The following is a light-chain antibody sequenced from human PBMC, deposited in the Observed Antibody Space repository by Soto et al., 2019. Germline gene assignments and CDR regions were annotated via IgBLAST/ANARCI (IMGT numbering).Light chain of an antibody. V-gene: IGLV1-44*01. Sequence: QSLLTQPPSASGTPWQRVTISCSGSSSNIGSNTVNWYQQLPGTAPKLLIYSNNQRPSGVPDRFSGSKSGTSASLAISGLQSEDEADYYGAAWDDSLNGYVFGTGTKVNVL. CDR3: AAWDDSLNGYV. CDR2: SNN. J-gene: IGLJ1*01. CDR1: SSNIGSNT.